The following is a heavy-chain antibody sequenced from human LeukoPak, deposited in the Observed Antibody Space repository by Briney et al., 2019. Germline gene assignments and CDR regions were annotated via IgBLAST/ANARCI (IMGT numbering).Heavy chain of an antibody. CDR3: ARGVDYYDSSGYLSGAFDI. D-gene: IGHD3-22*01. Sequence: SETLSLICTVSGGSISSYYWSWIRQPAGKGLEWIGRIYTSGSTNYNPSLKSRVTMSVDTSKNQFSLKLSSVTAADTAVYYCARGVDYYDSSGYLSGAFDIWGQGTMVTVSS. CDR1: GGSISSYY. CDR2: IYTSGST. V-gene: IGHV4-4*07. J-gene: IGHJ3*02.